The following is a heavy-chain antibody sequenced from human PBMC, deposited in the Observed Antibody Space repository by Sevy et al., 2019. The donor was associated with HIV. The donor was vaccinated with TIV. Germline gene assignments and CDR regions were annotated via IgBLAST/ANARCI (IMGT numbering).Heavy chain of an antibody. D-gene: IGHD3-10*01. J-gene: IGHJ4*02. V-gene: IGHV4-59*01. CDR2: IYYSGST. Sequence: PETLSLTCSVSGASISSYFWSWIRQPPGKGLEWIGYIYYSGSTNYNPSLKSRVTISGDTSKNQFSLKLSSLTAADTAVYYCASYYYGSGSFDYWGQGTLVTVSS. CDR1: GASISSYF. CDR3: ASYYYGSGSFDY.